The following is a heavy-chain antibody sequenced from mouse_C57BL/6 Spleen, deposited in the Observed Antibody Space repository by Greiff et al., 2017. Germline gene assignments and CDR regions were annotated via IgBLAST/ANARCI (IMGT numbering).Heavy chain of an antibody. V-gene: IGHV1-59*01. J-gene: IGHJ3*01. CDR3: ATQDSAAWFAY. CDR2: IDPSDSYT. CDR1: GYTFTSYW. Sequence: VQLQQPGAELVRPGTSVKLSCKASGYTFTSYWMHWVKQRPGQGLEWIGVIDPSDSYTNYNQKFKGKATLTVDTSSSTAYMQLSSLTSEDSAVYYCATQDSAAWFAYWGQGTLVTVSA.